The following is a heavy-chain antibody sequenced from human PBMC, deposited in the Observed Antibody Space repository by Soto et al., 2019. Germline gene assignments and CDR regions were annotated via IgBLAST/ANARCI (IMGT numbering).Heavy chain of an antibody. D-gene: IGHD6-13*01. Sequence: EVQLVESGGGLVQPGGSLRLSCAASGFTFSSYAMSWVRQAPGKGLEWVSAISGSGGSTYYADSVKGRFTISRDNSKNTLYLQMNSLRAEDTAVYYCAKDKPPSADSSSWYGAFDIWGQGTMVTVSS. CDR1: GFTFSSYA. V-gene: IGHV3-23*04. CDR3: AKDKPPSADSSSWYGAFDI. J-gene: IGHJ3*02. CDR2: ISGSGGST.